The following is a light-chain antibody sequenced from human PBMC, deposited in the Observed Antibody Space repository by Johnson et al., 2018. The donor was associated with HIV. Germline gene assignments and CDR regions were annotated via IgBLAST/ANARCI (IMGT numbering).Light chain of an antibody. CDR2: AHR. J-gene: IGLJ1*01. CDR1: RSNIGNNY. V-gene: IGLV1-51*02. Sequence: QSVLTQPPSVSAAPGQKVTISCSGGRSNIGNNYVSWYQQLPGTTPKSSSFAHRKQPSKFPTRSPGPNPGPSATWASTGLRTGDEADYYCGTWDSSLSAYVFGTGTKVTVL. CDR3: GTWDSSLSAYV.